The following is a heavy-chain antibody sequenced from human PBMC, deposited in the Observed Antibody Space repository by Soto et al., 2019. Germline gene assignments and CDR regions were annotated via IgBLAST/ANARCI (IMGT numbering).Heavy chain of an antibody. V-gene: IGHV4-30-4*01. CDR1: GGSISSGDYY. CDR3: ARVRHSISARYDY. Sequence: PSQTLSLTCTVSGGSISSGDYYWSWIRQPPGKGLEWIGYIYYSGSTYYNPSLKSRVTISVDTSKNQFSLKLSSVTAADTAVYYCARVRHSISARYDYWAQGTLLTVHS. CDR2: IYYSGST. D-gene: IGHD6-6*01. J-gene: IGHJ4*02.